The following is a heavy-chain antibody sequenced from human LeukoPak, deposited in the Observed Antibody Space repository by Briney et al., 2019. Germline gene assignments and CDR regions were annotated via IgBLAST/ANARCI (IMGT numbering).Heavy chain of an antibody. D-gene: IGHD2-2*01. J-gene: IGHJ4*02. CDR2: ISYDGSNK. CDR1: GFTVSDNY. V-gene: IGHV3-30-3*01. CDR3: ARGDLSIVVVPAALDY. Sequence: GGSLRLSCAASGFTVSDNYMTWVRQAPGKGLEWVAVISYDGSNKYYADSVKGRFTISRDNSKNTLYLQMNSLRAEDTAVYYCARGDLSIVVVPAALDYWGQGTLVTVSS.